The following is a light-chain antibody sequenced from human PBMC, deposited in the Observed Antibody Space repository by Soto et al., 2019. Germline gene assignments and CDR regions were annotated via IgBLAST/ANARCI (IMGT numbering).Light chain of an antibody. V-gene: IGLV2-8*01. Sequence: QSALTQPPSASVSLGQSVTISCTGTSSGVGGYNYVSWHQQHPGKAPKLMIYEVTKRPSGVPDRFSGSKSGNTASLTVSGLQAEDEADYYCSSFAGGGNPVLFGGGTKLTVL. CDR2: EVT. CDR3: SSFAGGGNPVL. J-gene: IGLJ2*01. CDR1: SSGVGGYNY.